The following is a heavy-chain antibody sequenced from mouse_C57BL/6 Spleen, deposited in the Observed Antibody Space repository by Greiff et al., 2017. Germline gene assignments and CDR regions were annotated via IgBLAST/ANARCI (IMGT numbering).Heavy chain of an antibody. D-gene: IGHD2-1*01. CDR1: GYAFSSYW. Sequence: QVQLKESGAELVKPGASVKISCKASGYAFSSYWMNWVKQRPGKGLEWIGQIYPGDGDTNYNGKFKGKATLTADKSSSTAYMQLSSLTSEDSAVYFCARSLPYYFDYWGQGTTLTVSS. J-gene: IGHJ2*01. CDR2: IYPGDGDT. V-gene: IGHV1-80*01. CDR3: ARSLPYYFDY.